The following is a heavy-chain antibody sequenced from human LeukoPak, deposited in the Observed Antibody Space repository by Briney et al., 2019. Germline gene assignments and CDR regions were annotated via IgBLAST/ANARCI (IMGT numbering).Heavy chain of an antibody. V-gene: IGHV3-33*08. J-gene: IGHJ4*02. Sequence: GGSLRLSCAASGFTVSSNYMSWVRQAPGKGLEWVAVIWNDGSNKIYADSVQGRFTISRDDAKNIVYLQMDSLRAEDTAVYYCARDQSTYGDYWGQGTLVTVSS. CDR3: ARDQSTYGDY. D-gene: IGHD2-8*01. CDR2: IWNDGSNK. CDR1: GFTVSSNY.